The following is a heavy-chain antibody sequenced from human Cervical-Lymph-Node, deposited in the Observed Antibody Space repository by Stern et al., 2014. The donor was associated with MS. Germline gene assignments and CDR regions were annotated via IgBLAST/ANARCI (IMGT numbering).Heavy chain of an antibody. V-gene: IGHV1-69*06. J-gene: IGHJ4*02. CDR3: ARAYFDSSGYFVDY. CDR1: GGTFSSHA. Sequence: QVQLLQPGAEMRKPGSSVKVSCKASGGTFSSHAISWVRQAPGQGLEWMGGIIPIFGAANYAQNFQGRVTITADKATNTTHMELSSLRSEDTALYYCARAYFDSSGYFVDYWGQGTLVTVSS. CDR2: IIPIFGAA. D-gene: IGHD3-22*01.